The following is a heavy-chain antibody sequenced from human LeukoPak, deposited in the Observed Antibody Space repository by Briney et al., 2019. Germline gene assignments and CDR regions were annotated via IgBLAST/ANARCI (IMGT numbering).Heavy chain of an antibody. J-gene: IGHJ4*02. CDR3: AKKGYSNGWRDSYYFDC. D-gene: IGHD6-19*01. CDR2: IRSDGSNK. V-gene: IGHV3-30*02. Sequence: QPGGSLRLSCAASGITFSSYGMHWVRQAPGKGLEWVAFIRSDGSNKYYADSVKGRFTISRDNSKLYLQMNSLRAEDTAVYYCAKKGYSNGWRDSYYFDCWGQGTLVTVSS. CDR1: GITFSSYG.